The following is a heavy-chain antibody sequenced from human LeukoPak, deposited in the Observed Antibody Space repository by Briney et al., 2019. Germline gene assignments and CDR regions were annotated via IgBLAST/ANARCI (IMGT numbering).Heavy chain of an antibody. V-gene: IGHV4-34*01. CDR3: ARMGYCSGGSCYAPFDC. Sequence: SETLSLTCAVYGGSFSGYYWSWIRQPPGKGLEWIGEINHSGSTNYNPSLKSRVTISVDTSKNQFSLKLSSVTAADTAVYYCARMGYCSGGSCYAPFDCWGQGTLVTVSS. J-gene: IGHJ4*02. CDR1: GGSFSGYY. D-gene: IGHD2-15*01. CDR2: INHSGST.